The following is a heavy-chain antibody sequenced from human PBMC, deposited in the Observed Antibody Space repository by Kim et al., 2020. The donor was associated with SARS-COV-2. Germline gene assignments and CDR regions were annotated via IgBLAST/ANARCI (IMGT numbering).Heavy chain of an antibody. CDR3: AKANEWLVPDY. CDR2: ISWNSGSI. Sequence: GGSLRLSCAASGFTFDDYAMHWVRQAPGKGLEWVSGISWNSGSIGYADSVKGRFTISRDNAKNSLYLQMNSLRAEDTALYYCAKANEWLVPDYWVQGTL. J-gene: IGHJ4*02. V-gene: IGHV3-9*01. D-gene: IGHD6-19*01. CDR1: GFTFDDYA.